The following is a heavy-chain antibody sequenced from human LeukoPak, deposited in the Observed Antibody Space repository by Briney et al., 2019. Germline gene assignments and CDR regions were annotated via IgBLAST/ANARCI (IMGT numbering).Heavy chain of an antibody. J-gene: IGHJ4*02. D-gene: IGHD3-22*01. CDR1: GGSISGKY. CDR2: IYTSGST. CDR3: ARDQYYYDSSGYYSLDY. V-gene: IGHV4-4*07. Sequence: SETLSLTCSVSGGSISGKYWSWLRQPAGKGLEWIGRIYTSGSTNYNPSLKSRVTMSVDTSKNQFSLKLSSVTAADTAVYYCARDQYYYDSSGYYSLDYWGQGTLVTVSS.